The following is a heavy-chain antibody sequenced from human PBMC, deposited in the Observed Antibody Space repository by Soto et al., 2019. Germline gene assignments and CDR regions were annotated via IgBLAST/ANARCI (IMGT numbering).Heavy chain of an antibody. CDR3: ARDRITMRRAAFDI. CDR1: GFTFSSYA. CDR2: MRGSGGST. V-gene: IGHV3-23*01. Sequence: PGGSLRLSCAASGFTFSSYAMSWVRQAPGKGLEWVSGMRGSGGSTHYADSVKGRFTISRDNSKNTLYLQMNSLRAEDTAVYYCARDRITMRRAAFDIWGQGTMVTVSS. D-gene: IGHD3-22*01. J-gene: IGHJ3*02.